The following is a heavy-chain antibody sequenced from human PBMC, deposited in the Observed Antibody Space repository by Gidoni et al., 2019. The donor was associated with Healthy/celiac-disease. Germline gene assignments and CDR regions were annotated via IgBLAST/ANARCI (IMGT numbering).Heavy chain of an antibody. CDR3: ARGNTRYCSSTSCYTEGY. CDR1: GYTFTSYY. Sequence: QVQLVQSGAEVKKPGASVKVSCKASGYTFTSYYMHWVRQAPGQGLEWMGIINPSGGSTSYAQKFQGRVTMTRDTSTSTVYMELSSLRSEDTAVYYCARGNTRYCSSTSCYTEGYWGQGTLVTVSS. CDR2: INPSGGST. D-gene: IGHD2-2*02. V-gene: IGHV1-46*01. J-gene: IGHJ4*02.